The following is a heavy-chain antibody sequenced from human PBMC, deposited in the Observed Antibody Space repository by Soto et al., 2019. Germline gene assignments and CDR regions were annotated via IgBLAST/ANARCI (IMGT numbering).Heavy chain of an antibody. D-gene: IGHD1-1*01. Sequence: ASVKVSGKAPRYIFTAYFMHCVLQSPGQWLEWMGWINPNNGATHYGLSFQGRVTMTRDTSISTAYMELSSLRSDDTAVYYCASHDPGARFDPWGQGTLVTVSS. CDR1: RYIFTAYF. CDR3: ASHDPGARFDP. CDR2: INPNNGAT. J-gene: IGHJ5*02. V-gene: IGHV1-2*02.